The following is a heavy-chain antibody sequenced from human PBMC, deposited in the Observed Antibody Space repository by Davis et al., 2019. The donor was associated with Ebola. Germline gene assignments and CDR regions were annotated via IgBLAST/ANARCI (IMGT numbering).Heavy chain of an antibody. CDR3: ASLRRTITGMDDAFDI. V-gene: IGHV5-51*01. CDR1: GNSFSSHW. Sequence: GESLKISCKDSGNSFSSHWIAWVRQMPGKGLEWMGIVYTGDSDTRYNPSFRGRVTISADKSIKTAFLQWSSLRASDTAMYYCASLRRTITGMDDAFDIWGQGTMVTVSS. J-gene: IGHJ3*02. CDR2: VYTGDSDT. D-gene: IGHD2-8*02.